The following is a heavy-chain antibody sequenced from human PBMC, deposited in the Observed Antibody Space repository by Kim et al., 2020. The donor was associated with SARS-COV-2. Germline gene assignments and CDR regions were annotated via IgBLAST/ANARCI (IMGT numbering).Heavy chain of an antibody. Sequence: YYADSVKGRFTISRDNAKNSLYLQMNSLRAEDTAVYYCARDSSSAGTFDYWGQGTLVTVSS. D-gene: IGHD6-13*01. V-gene: IGHV3-21*01. CDR3: ARDSSSAGTFDY. J-gene: IGHJ4*02.